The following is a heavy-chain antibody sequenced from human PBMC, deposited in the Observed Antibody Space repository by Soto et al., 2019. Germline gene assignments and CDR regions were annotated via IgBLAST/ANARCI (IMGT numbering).Heavy chain of an antibody. Sequence: GGSLRLSCVASGFTFRSHWMHWVRQSPGKGLVWVSQINSEWSSANYADAVKGRFTFSRDTAKKTLYLQMNSQRAKATAAYLCERGACNGTSCNVFDTWGQGTLVTVSS. CDR2: INSEWSSA. CDR3: ERGACNGTSCNVFDT. CDR1: GFTFRSHW. J-gene: IGHJ5*02. V-gene: IGHV3-74*01. D-gene: IGHD2-2*01.